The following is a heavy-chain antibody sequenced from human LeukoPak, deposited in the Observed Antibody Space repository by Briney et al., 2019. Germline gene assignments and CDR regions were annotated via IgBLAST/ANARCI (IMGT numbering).Heavy chain of an antibody. Sequence: GGSLRLSCAASGFAFSSYGMHWVRQASGKGLEWVAVISYDGSNKYYADSVKGRFTISRDNPKNTLYLQMNSLRAEDTAVYYCAKDRFISNSMVPYFDYWGQGTLVTVSS. J-gene: IGHJ4*02. D-gene: IGHD3-10*01. CDR3: AKDRFISNSMVPYFDY. CDR2: ISYDGSNK. V-gene: IGHV3-30*18. CDR1: GFAFSSYG.